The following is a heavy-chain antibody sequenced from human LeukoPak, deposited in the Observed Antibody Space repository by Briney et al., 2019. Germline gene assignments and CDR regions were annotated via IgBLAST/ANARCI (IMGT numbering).Heavy chain of an antibody. CDR1: GGSFSGYY. Sequence: PSETLSLTCAVYGGSFSGYYWSWIRQPPGKGLEWIGEINHSGSTNYNPSLKSRVTISVDTSKNQFSLKLSSVTAADTAVYYCARHSRLRYFDWSHSYYYYYMDVWGKGTTVTISS. CDR2: INHSGST. V-gene: IGHV4-34*01. J-gene: IGHJ6*03. D-gene: IGHD3-9*01. CDR3: ARHSRLRYFDWSHSYYYYYMDV.